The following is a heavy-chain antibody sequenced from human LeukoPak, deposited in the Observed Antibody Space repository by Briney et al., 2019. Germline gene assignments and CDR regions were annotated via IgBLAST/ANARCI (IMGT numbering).Heavy chain of an antibody. Sequence: SETLSLTCAVYGGSFSGYYWSWIRHPPGKGREWIGEINHSGSTNYNPSLKSRVTISVNTSKNQFSLKLSAVTAADTAVYYCARGGWYSRRLCWCDPWGQGTLVTVSS. J-gene: IGHJ5*02. CDR3: ARGGWYSRRLCWCDP. CDR1: GGSFSGYY. V-gene: IGHV4-34*01. D-gene: IGHD6-13*01. CDR2: INHSGST.